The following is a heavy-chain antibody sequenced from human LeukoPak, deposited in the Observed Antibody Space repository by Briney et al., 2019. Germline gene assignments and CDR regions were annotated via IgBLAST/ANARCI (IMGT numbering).Heavy chain of an antibody. J-gene: IGHJ4*02. Sequence: AGGSLRLSCAASGFTFRSYGMSWVRQAPGKGLEWVSAISGSGGSTYYADSVKGRFTISRDNSKNTLYLQMNSLRSEDTAVYYCAKAPWYCSGGSCSEGLAYWGQGTLVTVSS. CDR2: ISGSGGST. CDR1: GFTFRSYG. V-gene: IGHV3-23*01. D-gene: IGHD2-15*01. CDR3: AKAPWYCSGGSCSEGLAY.